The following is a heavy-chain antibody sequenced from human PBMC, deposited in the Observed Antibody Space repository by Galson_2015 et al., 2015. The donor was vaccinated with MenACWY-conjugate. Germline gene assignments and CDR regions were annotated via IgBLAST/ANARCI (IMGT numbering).Heavy chain of an antibody. D-gene: IGHD6-13*01. Sequence: SLRLSCAASGLTFSSYSMNWVRQAPGKGLEWVSYISESSSTIVYADSVKGRFTISRDNAKNSLYLQMNSLRAEDTAVYYCASRESSSWYRQYFQHWGQGTLVTVSS. CDR3: ASRESSSWYRQYFQH. V-gene: IGHV3-48*01. CDR2: ISESSSTI. CDR1: GLTFSSYS. J-gene: IGHJ1*01.